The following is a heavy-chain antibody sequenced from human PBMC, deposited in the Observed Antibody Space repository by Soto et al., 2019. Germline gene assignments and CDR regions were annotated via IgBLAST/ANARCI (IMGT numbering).Heavy chain of an antibody. Sequence: LRLSCAASGFTFSSYSMNWVRQAPGKGLEWVSSISSSSSYIYYADSVKGRFTISRDNAKNSLYLQMNSLRAEDTAVYYCARPEGAVADYYYYYGMDVWGQGTTVTVSS. V-gene: IGHV3-21*01. CDR1: GFTFSSYS. CDR3: ARPEGAVADYYYYYGMDV. CDR2: ISSSSSYI. J-gene: IGHJ6*02. D-gene: IGHD6-19*01.